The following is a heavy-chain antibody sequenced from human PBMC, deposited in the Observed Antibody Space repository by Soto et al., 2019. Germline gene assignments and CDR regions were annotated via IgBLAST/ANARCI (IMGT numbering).Heavy chain of an antibody. CDR2: IKQDGSEK. D-gene: IGHD2-2*01. Sequence: GSLRLSCAASGFTFSSYWMSWVRQAPGKGLEWVANIKQDGSEKYYVDSVKDRFTISRDNAKNSLYLQMNSLRAEDTAVYYCARDQYCSSTSCYRRGMDVWGQGTTVTVSS. CDR1: GFTFSSYW. V-gene: IGHV3-7*01. CDR3: ARDQYCSSTSCYRRGMDV. J-gene: IGHJ6*02.